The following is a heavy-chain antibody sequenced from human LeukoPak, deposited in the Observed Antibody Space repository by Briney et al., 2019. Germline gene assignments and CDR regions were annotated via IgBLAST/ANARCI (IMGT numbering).Heavy chain of an antibody. J-gene: IGHJ5*02. D-gene: IGHD5-12*01. Sequence: ASVKVSCKASGYTFTSYAMHWVRQAPGQRLEWMGWINAGNGNTKYSQKFQGRVTITRDTSASTAYMELSGLRSEDTAMYYCARDQGYDPNWFDPWGQGTLVTVSS. V-gene: IGHV1-3*01. CDR2: INAGNGNT. CDR3: ARDQGYDPNWFDP. CDR1: GYTFTSYA.